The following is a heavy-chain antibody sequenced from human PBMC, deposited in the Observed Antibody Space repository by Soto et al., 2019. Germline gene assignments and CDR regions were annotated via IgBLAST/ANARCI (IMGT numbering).Heavy chain of an antibody. Sequence: LSLSCTMYGGSFSGYYCRWIRQPPGKGLEWIGEINHSGSTNYNPSLKSRVTISVDTSRNQFSLKLSSVTAADTAVYYCARAIAAAGRADDWGQGTLVTVSS. CDR3: ARAIAAAGRADD. CDR2: INHSGST. V-gene: IGHV4-34*01. D-gene: IGHD6-13*01. J-gene: IGHJ4*02. CDR1: GGSFSGYY.